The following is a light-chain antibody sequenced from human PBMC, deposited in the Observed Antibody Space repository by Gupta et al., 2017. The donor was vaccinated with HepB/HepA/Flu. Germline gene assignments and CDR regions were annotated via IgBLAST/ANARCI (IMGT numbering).Light chain of an antibody. V-gene: IGKV3-11*01. Sequence: EIVFTQSPATLFFSPGERATPSCRASQSVSSYLAWYQKKPGQAPRLLIYDASNRATGIPARFSGSGSGTDFTLTISSLEPEDFAVYYCQLRSNWLLTFGGGTKVEIK. J-gene: IGKJ4*01. CDR2: DAS. CDR1: QSVSSY. CDR3: QLRSNWLLT.